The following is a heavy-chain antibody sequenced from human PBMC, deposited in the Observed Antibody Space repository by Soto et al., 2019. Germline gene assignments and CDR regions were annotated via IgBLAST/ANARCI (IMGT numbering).Heavy chain of an antibody. CDR2: ISYDGSNK. Sequence: GGSLRLSCAASGFTFSSYAMHWVRQAPGKGLEWVAVISYDGSNKYYADSVKGRFTISRDNSKNTLYLQMNSLRAEDTAVYYSARVPEYDILTGYLTYYYGMDVWGQGTTVTVSS. V-gene: IGHV3-30-3*01. CDR3: ARVPEYDILTGYLTYYYGMDV. J-gene: IGHJ6*02. D-gene: IGHD3-9*01. CDR1: GFTFSSYA.